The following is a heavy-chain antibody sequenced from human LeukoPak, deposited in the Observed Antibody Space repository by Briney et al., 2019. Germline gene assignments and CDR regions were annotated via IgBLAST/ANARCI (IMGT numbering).Heavy chain of an antibody. Sequence: SVKVSCKASGYTFTSYDVNWVRQATGQGLEWLGGIIPIFGTANYAQKFQGRVTITTDESTSTAYMELSSLRSEDTAVYYCARQVVVPAGTSRDYYYYYMDVWGKGTTVTVSS. D-gene: IGHD2-2*01. CDR1: GYTFTSYD. V-gene: IGHV1-69*05. J-gene: IGHJ6*03. CDR2: IIPIFGTA. CDR3: ARQVVVPAGTSRDYYYYYMDV.